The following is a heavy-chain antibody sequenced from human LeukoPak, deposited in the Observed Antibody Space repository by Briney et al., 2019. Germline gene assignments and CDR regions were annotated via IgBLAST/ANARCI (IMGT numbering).Heavy chain of an antibody. Sequence: PGGSLRLSCAASGFTFSSYSMNWVRQAPGKGLEWVSSISSSSSYIYYADSVKGRFTISRDKAKNSLYLQMNSLRAEDTAVYYCARFIVVVPAAMSAFDIWGQGTMVTVSS. CDR2: ISSSSSYI. CDR3: ARFIVVVPAAMSAFDI. J-gene: IGHJ3*02. CDR1: GFTFSSYS. D-gene: IGHD2-2*01. V-gene: IGHV3-21*01.